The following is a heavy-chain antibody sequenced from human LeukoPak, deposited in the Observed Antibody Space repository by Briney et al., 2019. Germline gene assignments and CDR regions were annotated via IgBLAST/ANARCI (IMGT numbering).Heavy chain of an antibody. CDR3: TTERYDSSGYHLYYFDY. CDR2: IKSKTDGGTT. V-gene: IGHV3-15*01. D-gene: IGHD3-22*01. J-gene: IGHJ4*02. CDR1: GFTFSNAW. Sequence: GGSLRLSCAASGFTFSNAWVSWVRRAPGKGLEWVGRIKSKTDGGTTDYAAPVKGRFTISRDDSKNTLYLQMNSLKTEDTAVYYCTTERYDSSGYHLYYFDYWGQGTLVTVSS.